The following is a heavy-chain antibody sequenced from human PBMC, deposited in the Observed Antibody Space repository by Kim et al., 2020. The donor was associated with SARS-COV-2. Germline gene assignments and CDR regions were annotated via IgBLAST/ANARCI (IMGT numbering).Heavy chain of an antibody. CDR2: ISYDGSNK. CDR3: AGGSGGYVSFFDY. V-gene: IGHV3-30-3*01. J-gene: IGHJ4*02. CDR1: GFTFSSYA. D-gene: IGHD5-12*01. Sequence: GGSLRLSCAASGFTFSSYAMHWVRQAPGKGLEWVAVISYDGSNKYYADSVKDRFTISRANSKNTLYLQMNSLRAEDTAVYYCAGGSGGYVSFFDYWGQGTLVTVAS.